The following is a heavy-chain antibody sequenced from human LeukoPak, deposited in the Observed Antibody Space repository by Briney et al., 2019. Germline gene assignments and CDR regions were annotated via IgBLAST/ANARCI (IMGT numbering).Heavy chain of an antibody. CDR2: IYTSGST. CDR1: GGSISSYY. CDR3: ASYGPYSSGWYHDAFDI. D-gene: IGHD6-19*01. Sequence: SETLSLTCTVSGGSISSYYWSWLRQPARKGLEWIGRIYTSGSTNYNPSLKSRVTMSVDTSKNQFSLKLSSVTAADTAVYYCASYGPYSSGWYHDAFDIWGQGTMVTVSP. V-gene: IGHV4-4*07. J-gene: IGHJ3*02.